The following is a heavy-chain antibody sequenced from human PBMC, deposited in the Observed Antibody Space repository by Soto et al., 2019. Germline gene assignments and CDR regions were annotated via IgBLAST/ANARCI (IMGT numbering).Heavy chain of an antibody. J-gene: IGHJ5*02. Sequence: EVQVVESGGGLVQPGGSLRLSCTGSGFTFSDYWMSWARQAPGKGLEWVANIKYDGSKEYYVDSVRGRFTISRDNAMNSLHLQMNSLRADDTAVYYCARFASGKSASTWGQGTLVTVSS. V-gene: IGHV3-7*05. D-gene: IGHD5-12*01. CDR3: ARFASGKSAST. CDR2: IKYDGSKE. CDR1: GFTFSDYW.